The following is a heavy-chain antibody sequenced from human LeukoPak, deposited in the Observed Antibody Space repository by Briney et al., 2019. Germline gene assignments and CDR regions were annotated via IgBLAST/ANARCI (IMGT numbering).Heavy chain of an antibody. D-gene: IGHD5-24*01. CDR2: ISGSGGST. V-gene: IGHV3-23*01. CDR3: ARVRGRWLQFGPPDY. CDR1: GFTFSSYA. Sequence: GGSLRLSCAASGFTFSSYAMYWVRQAPGKGLEWVSGISGSGGSTYYADSVKGRFTISRDNSKNTLYLQMNSLRAEDTAVYYCARVRGRWLQFGPPDYWGQGTLVTVSS. J-gene: IGHJ4*02.